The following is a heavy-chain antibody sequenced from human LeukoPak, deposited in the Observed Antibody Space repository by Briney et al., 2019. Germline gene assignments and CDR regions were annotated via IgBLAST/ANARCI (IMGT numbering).Heavy chain of an antibody. J-gene: IGHJ3*02. D-gene: IGHD3-22*01. Sequence: SQTLSLTCTVSAASIISYYSSWIRQPPRKGLDCIGPIYTIASSNYNLSLKSRVTMSVDTSKNQFSLKLSSVTDADTAVYYCARDSPRDYYDSSGYYYYAFDIWGQGTMVTVSS. CDR2: IYTIASS. CDR1: AASIISYY. V-gene: IGHV4-4*07. CDR3: ARDSPRDYYDSSGYYYYAFDI.